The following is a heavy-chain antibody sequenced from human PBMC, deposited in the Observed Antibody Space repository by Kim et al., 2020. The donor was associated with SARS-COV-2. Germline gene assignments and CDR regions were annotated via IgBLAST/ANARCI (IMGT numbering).Heavy chain of an antibody. CDR1: GFTFSSYS. Sequence: GGSLRLSCAASGFTFSSYSMNWVRQAPGKGLEWVSSISSSSSYIYYADSVKGRFTISRDNAKNSLYLQRNSLRAEDTAVYYCARARKGGGSSRGAYFDYWGQGALVTVAS. D-gene: IGHD6-13*01. V-gene: IGHV3-21*01. CDR3: ARARKGGGSSRGAYFDY. CDR2: ISSSSSYI. J-gene: IGHJ4*02.